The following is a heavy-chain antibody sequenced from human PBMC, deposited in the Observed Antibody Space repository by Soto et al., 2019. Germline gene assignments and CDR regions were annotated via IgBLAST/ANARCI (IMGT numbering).Heavy chain of an antibody. Sequence: SETLSLTCTVSGVSVSTYYWSWIRQPPGKGLEWIAYIYYSGSTNYNPSLKSRVTISVDTSKNQFSLKLTSVTAADTAVYYCARTYDGSGPNSGGYGFDIWGQGTMVTVS. CDR1: GVSVSTYY. J-gene: IGHJ3*02. CDR2: IYYSGST. D-gene: IGHD3-22*01. V-gene: IGHV4-59*02. CDR3: ARTYDGSGPNSGGYGFDI.